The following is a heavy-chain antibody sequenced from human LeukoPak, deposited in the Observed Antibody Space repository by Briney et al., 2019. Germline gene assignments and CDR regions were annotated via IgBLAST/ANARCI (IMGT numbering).Heavy chain of an antibody. D-gene: IGHD3-10*01. CDR1: GGTFSSYA. CDR2: IIPIFGTA. J-gene: IGHJ6*03. Sequence: SVKVSCKASGGTFSSYAISWVRQAPGQGLEWMGGIIPIFGTANYAQKFQGRVTITADESTSTAYMELSSLRSEDTAVYYCAIYGSGSYYTSKYYYMDVWGKGTTVTISS. CDR3: AIYGSGSYYTSKYYYMDV. V-gene: IGHV1-69*13.